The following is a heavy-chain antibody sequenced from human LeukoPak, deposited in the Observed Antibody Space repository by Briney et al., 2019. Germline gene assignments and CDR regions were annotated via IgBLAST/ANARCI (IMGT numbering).Heavy chain of an antibody. CDR2: ISYDGSNK. D-gene: IGHD6-19*01. CDR1: EFTFSSYG. CDR3: ARDPGEQWLVLTYYGMDV. V-gene: IGHV3-30*03. J-gene: IGHJ6*02. Sequence: PGGSLRLSCAASEFTFSSYGMHWVRQAPGKGLEWVAVISYDGSNKYYADSVKGRFTISRDNSKNTLYLQMNSLRAEDTAVYYCARDPGEQWLVLTYYGMDVWGQGTTVTVSS.